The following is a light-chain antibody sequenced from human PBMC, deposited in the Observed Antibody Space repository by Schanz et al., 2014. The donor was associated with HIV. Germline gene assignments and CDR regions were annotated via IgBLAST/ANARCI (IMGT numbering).Light chain of an antibody. CDR3: CSYTSSSTYV. V-gene: IGLV2-14*03. CDR1: SSDVGGYNY. Sequence: QSALTQPASVSGSPGQSITISCTGTSSDVGGYNYVSWYQQHPGKAPKLIIYDVTNRPSGVSNRFSGSKSGNTASLTISGRQAEDEADYYCCSYTSSSTYVFGTGTKLTV. CDR2: DVT. J-gene: IGLJ1*01.